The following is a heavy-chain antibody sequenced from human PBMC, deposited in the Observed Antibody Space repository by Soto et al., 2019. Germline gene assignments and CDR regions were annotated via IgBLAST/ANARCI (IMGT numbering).Heavy chain of an antibody. Sequence: GGSLRLSCAASGFTFSSYEMNWVRQAPGKGLEWVSYISSSGSTIYYADSVKGRFTIPRDNAKNSLYLQMNSLRAEDTAVYYCALAAAKHNWFDPWGQGTLVTVSS. CDR3: ALAAAKHNWFDP. J-gene: IGHJ5*02. V-gene: IGHV3-48*03. D-gene: IGHD6-13*01. CDR2: ISSSGSTI. CDR1: GFTFSSYE.